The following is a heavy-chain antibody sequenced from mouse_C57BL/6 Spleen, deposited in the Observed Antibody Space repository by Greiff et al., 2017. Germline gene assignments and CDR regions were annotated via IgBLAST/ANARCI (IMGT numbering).Heavy chain of an antibody. J-gene: IGHJ1*03. V-gene: IGHV1-69*01. D-gene: IGHD1-1*01. CDR3: ARDYYGSTAWYFDV. CDR2: IDPSDSYT. CDR1: GYTFTSYW. Sequence: QVQLKQPGAELVMPGASVKLSCKASGYTFTSYWMHWVKQRPGQGLEWIGEIDPSDSYTNYNQKFKGKSTLTVDKSSSTAYMQLSSLTSEDSAVYYCARDYYGSTAWYFDVWGTGTTGTVSS.